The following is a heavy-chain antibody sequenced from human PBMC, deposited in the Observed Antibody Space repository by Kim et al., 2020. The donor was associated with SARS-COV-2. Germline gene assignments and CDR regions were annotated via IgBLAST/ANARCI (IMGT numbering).Heavy chain of an antibody. CDR2: IKRKNGGVTT. Sequence: GGSLRLSCAASGFTFSNAWMSWVRQAPGKGLEWVGRIKRKNGGVTTDYAAPVRGRFAISRDDSKNTLYLQMNSLKTEDTAVYYCTKDTHYDILTGYYLFECWGQGTLVTVSS. J-gene: IGHJ4*02. D-gene: IGHD3-9*01. CDR1: GFTFSNAW. CDR3: TKDTHYDILTGYYLFEC. V-gene: IGHV3-15*01.